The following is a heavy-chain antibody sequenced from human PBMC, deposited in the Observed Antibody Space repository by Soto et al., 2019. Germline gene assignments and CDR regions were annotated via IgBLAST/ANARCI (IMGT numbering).Heavy chain of an antibody. J-gene: IGHJ6*02. Sequence: PGESLKISCKGSGYSFTSYWISWVRQMPGKGLEWMGRIDPSDSYTNYSPSFQGHVTISADKSINTAYLQWSSLKASDTAMYYYARRHDFWSGYYTAYCYGLDVWGQGTTVTVSS. CDR2: IDPSDSYT. CDR1: GYSFTSYW. V-gene: IGHV5-10-1*01. D-gene: IGHD3-3*01. CDR3: ARRHDFWSGYYTAYCYGLDV.